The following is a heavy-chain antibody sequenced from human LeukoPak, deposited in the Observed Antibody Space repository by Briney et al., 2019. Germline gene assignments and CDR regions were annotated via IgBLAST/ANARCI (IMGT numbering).Heavy chain of an antibody. Sequence: PSETLSLTCTVSGGSISSYYWSWIRQPPGKGLEWIVYIYYSGSTNYNPSLKSRVTISVDTSKNQFSLKLSSVTAADTAVYYCARHAGNARSRFDYWGQGTLVTVSS. J-gene: IGHJ4*02. D-gene: IGHD4-23*01. CDR3: ARHAGNARSRFDY. V-gene: IGHV4-59*08. CDR1: GGSISSYY. CDR2: IYYSGST.